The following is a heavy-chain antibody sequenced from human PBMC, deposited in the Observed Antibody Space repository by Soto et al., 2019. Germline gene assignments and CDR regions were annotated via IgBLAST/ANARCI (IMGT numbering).Heavy chain of an antibody. D-gene: IGHD3-22*01. CDR2: IIPILGIA. Sequence: ASVKVSCKASGYTFTSYYIHWVRQAPGQGLEWMGRIIPILGIANYAQKFQGRVTITADKSTSTAYMELSSLRSEDTAAYYCASTRHMIVVPTNGPGGIDYWGQGTLVTVSS. V-gene: IGHV1-69*02. CDR1: GYTFTSYY. CDR3: ASTRHMIVVPTNGPGGIDY. J-gene: IGHJ4*02.